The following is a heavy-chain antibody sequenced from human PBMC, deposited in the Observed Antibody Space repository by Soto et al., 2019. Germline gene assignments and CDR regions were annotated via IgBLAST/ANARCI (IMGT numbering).Heavy chain of an antibody. J-gene: IGHJ4*02. D-gene: IGHD3-3*01. CDR1: GFTFSSYA. CDR3: ARPYYDFWSGSMYYFDY. Sequence: QVQLVESGGGVVQPGRSLRLSCAASGFTFSSYAMHWVRQAPGKGLEWVAVISYDGSNKYYADSVKGRFTISRDNSKNTLYLQMNGLRAEDTAVYYCARPYYDFWSGSMYYFDYWGQGTLVTVSS. CDR2: ISYDGSNK. V-gene: IGHV3-30-3*01.